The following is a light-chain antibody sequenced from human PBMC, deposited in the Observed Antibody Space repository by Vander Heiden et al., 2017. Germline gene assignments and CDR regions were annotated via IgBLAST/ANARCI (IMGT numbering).Light chain of an antibody. J-gene: IGKJ3*01. CDR1: QSISSW. Sequence: DIQMTQSPSTLSASVGDRVTITCRASQSISSWWAWYKQKPVKAPKLLVYDATSLESGVPSRFSSSGSGADFTLTISSLQPDYFATYCRQRYNSHSRVTFGPGTKVEIK. V-gene: IGKV1-5*01. CDR3: QRYNSHSRVT. CDR2: DAT.